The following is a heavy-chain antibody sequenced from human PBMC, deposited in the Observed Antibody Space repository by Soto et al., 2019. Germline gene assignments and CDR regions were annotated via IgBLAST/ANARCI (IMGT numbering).Heavy chain of an antibody. CDR3: ARDVIVGALDYYYGMDV. J-gene: IGHJ6*02. D-gene: IGHD1-26*01. V-gene: IGHV1-46*01. CDR1: GYTFTGYY. CDR2: INPSGGST. Sequence: ASVKVSCKASGYTFTGYYMHWVRQAPGQGLEWMGWINPSGGSTSYAQKFQGRVTMTRDTSTSTVYMELSSLRSEDTAVYYCARDVIVGALDYYYGMDVWGQGTTVTVSS.